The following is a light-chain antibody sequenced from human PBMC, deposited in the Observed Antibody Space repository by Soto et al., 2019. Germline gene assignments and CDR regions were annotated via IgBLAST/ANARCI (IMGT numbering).Light chain of an antibody. J-gene: IGKJ4*01. CDR1: QSSSGY. CDR2: DAS. Sequence: EVVLTQSPATLSLSPGEKATLSCRASQSSSGYLAWYQHKPGQPPGLLIYDASTRAPGIPARFSGSGSGTDYTLTITSLEPEDFAVYYCQQRSRFGGGTKVDIK. V-gene: IGKV3-11*01. CDR3: QQRSR.